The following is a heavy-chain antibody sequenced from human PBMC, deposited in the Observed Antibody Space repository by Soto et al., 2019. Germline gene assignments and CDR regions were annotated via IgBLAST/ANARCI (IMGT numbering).Heavy chain of an antibody. Sequence: EVQLVESGGALVQPGWSLRLSCAASGFIVSSNYMNWVRQAPGKGLEWVSVIYTGGLTSYADSVKGRFTISRDSSKNTLYLQMNSLRTEDTAVYYCARTIGGASSLYFDYWGQGTLVSVSS. J-gene: IGHJ4*02. CDR2: IYTGGLT. D-gene: IGHD2-15*01. CDR1: GFIVSSNY. V-gene: IGHV3-66*01. CDR3: ARTIGGASSLYFDY.